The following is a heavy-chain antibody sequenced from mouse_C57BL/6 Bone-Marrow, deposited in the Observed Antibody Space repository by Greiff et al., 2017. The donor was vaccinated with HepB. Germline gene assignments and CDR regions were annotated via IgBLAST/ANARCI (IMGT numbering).Heavy chain of an antibody. J-gene: IGHJ1*03. CDR1: GFNIKNTY. CDR3: AQIYYGSSFHDWYFDV. CDR2: IDPANGNT. Sequence: EVQLQQSVAELVRPGASVKLSCTASGFNIKNTYMHWVKQRPEQGLEWIGRIDPANGNTKYAPKFQGKATITADTSSNTAYLQLSSLTSEDTAIYYCAQIYYGSSFHDWYFDVWGTGTTVTVSS. D-gene: IGHD1-1*01. V-gene: IGHV14-3*01.